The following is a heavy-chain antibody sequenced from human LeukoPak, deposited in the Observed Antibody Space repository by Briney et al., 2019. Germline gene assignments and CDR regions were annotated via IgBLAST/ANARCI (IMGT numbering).Heavy chain of an antibody. CDR2: VDPEDGET. CDR3: ATGAYSGSLGY. Sequence: GASVKVSCKVSGYTFTDYYMHWVQQAPGKGLEWMGLVDPEDGETICAEKFQGRVTITADTSTDTAYMELSSLRSEDTAVYYCATGAYSGSLGYWGQGTLVTVSS. D-gene: IGHD1-26*01. V-gene: IGHV1-69-2*01. CDR1: GYTFTDYY. J-gene: IGHJ4*02.